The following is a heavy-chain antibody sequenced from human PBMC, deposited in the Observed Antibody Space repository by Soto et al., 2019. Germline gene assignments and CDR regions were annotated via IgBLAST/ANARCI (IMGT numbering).Heavy chain of an antibody. Sequence: SETLSLTCTVSGDSVSSGSYYWSWIRQPPGKGLEWIGYIYYSGSTNYNPPLESRVTISADMSKNQFSLKLTSVTAADTAVYYCARGYSGYGTYYFDYWGQGALVTVS. D-gene: IGHD5-12*01. CDR3: ARGYSGYGTYYFDY. J-gene: IGHJ4*02. CDR2: IYYSGST. CDR1: GDSVSSGSYY. V-gene: IGHV4-61*01.